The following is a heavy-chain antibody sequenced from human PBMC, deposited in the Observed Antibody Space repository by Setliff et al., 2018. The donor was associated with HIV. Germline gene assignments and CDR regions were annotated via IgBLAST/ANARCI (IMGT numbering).Heavy chain of an antibody. V-gene: IGHV4-59*11. CDR3: AIRGSSGWYVGGYFDY. Sequence: PSETLSLTCTVSGGSISSHYWSWIRQPPGKGLEWIGYINHSGSTNHNPSLKSRVTISVDTSKNQFSLKLSSVTAADTAVYYCAIRGSSGWYVGGYFDYWGQGTLVTVSS. D-gene: IGHD6-19*01. CDR1: GGSISSHY. J-gene: IGHJ4*02. CDR2: INHSGST.